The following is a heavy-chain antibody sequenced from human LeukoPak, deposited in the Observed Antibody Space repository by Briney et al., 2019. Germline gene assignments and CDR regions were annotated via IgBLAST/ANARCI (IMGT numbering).Heavy chain of an antibody. CDR2: ISAYNGNT. J-gene: IGHJ3*02. D-gene: IGHD2-2*01. Sequence: ASVKVSCKASGYTFTSYGISWVRQAPGQGLEWMGWISAYNGNTNYAQKLQGRVTMTTDTSTSTAYMELRSLRSDDTAVYYCERDHSGIVVVPAAIPDAFDIWGQGTMVTVSS. CDR1: GYTFTSYG. CDR3: ERDHSGIVVVPAAIPDAFDI. V-gene: IGHV1-18*01.